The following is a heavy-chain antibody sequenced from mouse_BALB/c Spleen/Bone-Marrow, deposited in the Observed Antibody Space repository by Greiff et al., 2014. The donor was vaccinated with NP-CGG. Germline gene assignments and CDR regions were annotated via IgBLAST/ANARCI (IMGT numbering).Heavy chain of an antibody. J-gene: IGHJ4*01. Sequence: MKKGEGEKKRRKEKGEKISSYWLEWVIQRPGHGHTKTGKILPGSGSFNYNEKFKGKATFTADTSSNIAYMQLSSLTSEDSAVYYCARWHYGNYYYAMDYWGQGTSVTVSS. CDR1: GEKISSYW. CDR3: ARWHYGNYYYAMDY. CDR2: ILPGSGSF. D-gene: IGHD2-1*01. V-gene: IGHV1-9*01.